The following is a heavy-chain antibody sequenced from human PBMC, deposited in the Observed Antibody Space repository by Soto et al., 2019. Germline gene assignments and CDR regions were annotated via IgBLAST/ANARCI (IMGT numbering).Heavy chain of an antibody. D-gene: IGHD3-3*01. J-gene: IGHJ6*02. CDR3: ARVEGPYYDFWSGYISGMDV. CDR2: IIPIFGTA. V-gene: IGHV1-69*13. CDR1: GSTFSSYV. Sequence: ASVKVSCQASGSTFSSYVISWVRQAPGQGLEWMGGIIPIFGTANYAQKFQGRVTITADESTSTAYMELSSLRSEDTAVYYCARVEGPYYDFWSGYISGMDVWGQGATVTVSS.